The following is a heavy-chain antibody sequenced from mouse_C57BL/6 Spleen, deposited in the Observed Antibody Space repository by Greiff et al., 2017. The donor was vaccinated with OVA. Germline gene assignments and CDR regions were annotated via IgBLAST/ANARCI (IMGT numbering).Heavy chain of an antibody. Sequence: QVQLQQPGAELVKPGASVKVSCKASGYTFTSYWMHWVKQRPGQGLEWIGRIHPSDSDTNYNQKFKGKATLTVDKSSSTAYRQLSSLTSEDSAVYYCAMGVVTTYRFAYWGQGTLVTVSA. J-gene: IGHJ3*01. CDR3: AMGVVTTYRFAY. CDR2: IHPSDSDT. D-gene: IGHD2-5*01. V-gene: IGHV1-74*01. CDR1: GYTFTSYW.